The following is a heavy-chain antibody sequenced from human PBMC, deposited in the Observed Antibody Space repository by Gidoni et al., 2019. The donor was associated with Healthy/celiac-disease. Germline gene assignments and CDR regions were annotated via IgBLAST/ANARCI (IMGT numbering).Heavy chain of an antibody. CDR2: INHSGST. J-gene: IGHJ4*01. CDR3: GRSIVVLAANRGCPYVDY. V-gene: IGHV4-34*01. CDR1: GGSFSGYY. Sequence: QVQLQQWGAGLLQPSETLSLTCAVYGGSFSGYYWSWIRQHPGQGLEWIGEINHSGSTNDNPSFKRRVTRSVATSKCEFSLMLSSVSAAETAMYYCGRSIVVLAANRGCPYVDYWGKGTMVTVSS. D-gene: IGHD2-15*01.